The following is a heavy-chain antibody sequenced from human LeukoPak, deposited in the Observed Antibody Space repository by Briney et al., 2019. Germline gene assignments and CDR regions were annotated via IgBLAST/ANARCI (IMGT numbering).Heavy chain of an antibody. CDR2: IRYDGRNK. D-gene: IGHD3-10*01. Sequence: PGGSLRLSWAASRFTFSSYGMHWVRQAPGKGLEWVAFIRYDGRNKYYADSVKGRFTISRDNSKNTLYLQMNSLRAEDTAVYYCSTSGGGSGSYYFDYWGQGTLVTVSS. CDR3: STSGGGSGSYYFDY. V-gene: IGHV3-30*02. J-gene: IGHJ4*02. CDR1: RFTFSSYG.